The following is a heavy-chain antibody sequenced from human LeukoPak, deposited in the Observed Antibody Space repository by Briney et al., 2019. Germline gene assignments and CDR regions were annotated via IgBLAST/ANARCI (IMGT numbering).Heavy chain of an antibody. CDR2: INAGNGNT. V-gene: IGHV1-3*01. D-gene: IGHD6-19*01. CDR3: ARKESGWSNWFDP. Sequence: AASVKVSCKASGYTFTSYAMHWVRQAPGQRLEWMGWINAGNGNTKYSQKFQGRVTITRDTSASTAYMELSSLRSEDTAVYYCARKESGWSNWFDPWGQGTLVTVSS. J-gene: IGHJ5*02. CDR1: GYTFTSYA.